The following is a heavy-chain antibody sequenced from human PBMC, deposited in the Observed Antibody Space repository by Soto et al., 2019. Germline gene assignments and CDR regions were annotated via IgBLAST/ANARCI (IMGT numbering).Heavy chain of an antibody. CDR2: IKYDATST. CDR3: ARGALGSYYFDY. CDR1: GFTFNNYW. Sequence: EVQLVESGGGLFQPGESLRLSCAASGFTFNNYWIHWVRQAPGKGLVWVSRIKYDATSTNYADSVKGRFSISRDNAKNTVYLQMSSLRGDDTAVYYCARGALGSYYFDYWGQGTLVTVSS. J-gene: IGHJ4*02. V-gene: IGHV3-74*01. D-gene: IGHD3-16*01.